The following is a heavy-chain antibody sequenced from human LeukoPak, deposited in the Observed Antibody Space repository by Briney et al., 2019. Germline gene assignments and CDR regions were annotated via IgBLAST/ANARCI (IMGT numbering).Heavy chain of an antibody. J-gene: IGHJ4*02. CDR2: IYDRGST. Sequence: SETLSLTCTVSGXSISSYYWSWIRQPPGKGLEWIGNIYDRGSTKYNPSLKSRLTISVDTSKNQFSLRLSSVTAADTAVYYCARGRTFDNRGQGTLVTVSS. CDR3: ARGRTFDN. V-gene: IGHV4-59*01. CDR1: GXSISSYY.